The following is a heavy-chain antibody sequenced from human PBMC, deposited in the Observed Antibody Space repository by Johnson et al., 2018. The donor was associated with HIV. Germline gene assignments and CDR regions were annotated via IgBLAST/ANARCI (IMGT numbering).Heavy chain of an antibody. J-gene: IGHJ3*02. V-gene: IGHV3-9*01. D-gene: IGHD6-19*01. CDR3: ARRRDSGWYSERCAFDI. Sequence: VQLVESGGGLVQPGRSLRLSCAASGFTFDDYAMYWVRQAPGKGLEWVSGISWNSGSIGYADSVRGRFTISRDNAKNSLYLQMNSLRAEDTAVYYCARRRDSGWYSERCAFDIWGQGTMVTVSS. CDR1: GFTFDDYA. CDR2: ISWNSGSI.